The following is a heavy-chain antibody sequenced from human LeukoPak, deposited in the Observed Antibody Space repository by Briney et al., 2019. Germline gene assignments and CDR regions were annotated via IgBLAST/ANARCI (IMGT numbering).Heavy chain of an antibody. CDR2: INHSGST. CDR1: GGSFSGYY. J-gene: IGHJ4*02. CDR3: AKSSYSIFDY. V-gene: IGHV4-34*01. Sequence: SETLSLTCAVYGGSFSGYYWSWIRQPPGKGLEWIGEINHSGSTNYNPSLKSRVTISVDTSKNQFSLKLSSVTAADTAVYYCAKSSYSIFDYWGQRALGTVSS. D-gene: IGHD5-18*01.